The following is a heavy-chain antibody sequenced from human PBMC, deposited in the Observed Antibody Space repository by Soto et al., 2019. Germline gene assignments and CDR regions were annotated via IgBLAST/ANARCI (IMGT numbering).Heavy chain of an antibody. Sequence: GGSLRLSCTASGFTFGDYAMSWFRQAPGKGLEWVGFIRSKAYGGTTEYAASVKGRFTISRDDSKSIAYLQMNSLKTEDTAVYYCTRRFLEWLPAQVGFDPWGQGTLVTVSS. J-gene: IGHJ5*02. CDR3: TRRFLEWLPAQVGFDP. V-gene: IGHV3-49*03. CDR1: GFTFGDYA. D-gene: IGHD3-3*01. CDR2: IRSKAYGGTT.